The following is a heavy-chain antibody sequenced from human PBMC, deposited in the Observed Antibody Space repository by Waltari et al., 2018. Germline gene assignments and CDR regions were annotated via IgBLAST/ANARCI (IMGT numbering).Heavy chain of an antibody. Sequence: QVQLQESGPGLVKPSETLSLTCTVSGTSISSYHWSWIRQPPGKGLEWLGYIYYRGSTKFNPSLKSRVTLSVDTSKNQSSLRLKSLTAADTAVYYCARRTASGPYAPSHWYFDLWGRGNLGTVSS. V-gene: IGHV4-59*01. CDR3: ARRTASGPYAPSHWYFDL. CDR1: GTSISSYH. J-gene: IGHJ2*01. D-gene: IGHD2-21*02. CDR2: IYYRGST.